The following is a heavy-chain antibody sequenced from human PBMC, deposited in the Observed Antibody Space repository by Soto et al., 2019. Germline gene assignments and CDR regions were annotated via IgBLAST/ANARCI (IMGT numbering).Heavy chain of an antibody. CDR2: ISYDGSNK. V-gene: IGHV3-30*18. CDR1: GFTFSSYG. J-gene: IGHJ4*02. CDR3: AKDRWEGLVYDY. D-gene: IGHD1-26*01. Sequence: QVQLVESGGGVVQPGRSLRLSCAASGFTFSSYGMHWVRQAPGKGLEWVAVISYDGSNKYYADSVKGRFTISRDNSKNTLYLQRNSLRAEDTAVYYCAKDRWEGLVYDYWGQGTLVTVSS.